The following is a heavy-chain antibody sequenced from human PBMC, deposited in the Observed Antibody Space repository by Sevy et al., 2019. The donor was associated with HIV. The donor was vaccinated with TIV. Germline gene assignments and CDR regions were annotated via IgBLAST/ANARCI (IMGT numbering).Heavy chain of an antibody. J-gene: IGHJ4*02. Sequence: SLKISCVASGFTFGDYTMHWVRQAPGKGLEWVSGISWNGGTIAYADSVKGRFTVSRDDAKNSLSLQMNSLREADTAVYYCARGTTWSGIEDYWGPGTLVTVSS. V-gene: IGHV3-9*01. CDR1: GFTFGDYT. CDR2: ISWNGGTI. CDR3: ARGTTWSGIEDY. D-gene: IGHD1-26*01.